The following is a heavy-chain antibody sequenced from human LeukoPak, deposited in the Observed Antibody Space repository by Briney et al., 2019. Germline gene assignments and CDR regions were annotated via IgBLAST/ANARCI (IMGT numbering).Heavy chain of an antibody. CDR1: GFTLGNYP. V-gene: IGHV3-48*01. Sequence: GGSLRLSCVGSGFTLGNYPMNWVRQAPGKGLEWVAYISTTSTTILYADSVKGRFTISRDSANSSLFLQMNSLRVEDTALYFCARDGFKWADCWGQGTLVTVSS. CDR2: ISTTSTTI. CDR3: ARDGFKWADC. D-gene: IGHD5-24*01. J-gene: IGHJ4*02.